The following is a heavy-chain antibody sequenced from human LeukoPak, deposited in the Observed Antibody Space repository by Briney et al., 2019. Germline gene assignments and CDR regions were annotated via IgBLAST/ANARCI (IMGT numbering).Heavy chain of an antibody. CDR3: ARDRALYDSRRGYYYTEDDY. D-gene: IGHD3-22*01. CDR1: GFTFSNYW. V-gene: IGHV3-7*01. Sequence: PGGSLRLSCATSGFTFSNYWMSWVRQAPGKGLEWVANIKQDESEKYYVDSVKGRFTISRDNAKNSLYLQMNSLRADDTAVYYCARDRALYDSRRGYYYTEDDYWGQGTLVTVSS. J-gene: IGHJ4*02. CDR2: IKQDESEK.